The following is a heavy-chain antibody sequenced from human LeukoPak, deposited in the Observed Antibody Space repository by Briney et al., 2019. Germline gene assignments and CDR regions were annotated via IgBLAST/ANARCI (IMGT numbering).Heavy chain of an antibody. V-gene: IGHV4-39*02. CDR1: GGSISSTTYY. J-gene: IGHJ4*02. D-gene: IGHD3-10*01. Sequence: RPSETLSLTCIVSGGSISSTTYYWGWIRQPPGKRLEWIGSIYYSGNTYYNPSLKSRVTISIDTSKNQFSLNLNSVTAADTAVYYCARETTLNGSGSYPDWGQGTLVTVSS. CDR3: ARETTLNGSGSYPD. CDR2: IYYSGNT.